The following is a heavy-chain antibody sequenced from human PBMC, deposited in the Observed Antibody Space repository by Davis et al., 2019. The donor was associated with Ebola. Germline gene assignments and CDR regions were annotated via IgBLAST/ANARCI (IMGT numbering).Heavy chain of an antibody. Sequence: ASVKVSCKASGYTFTSYAMHWVRQAPGQGLEWMGIINPSGGSTSYAQKFQGRVTMTRDTSTSTVYMELSSLRSEDTAVYYCAREDIVVVVAAPRDYYYYGMDVWGQGTTVTVSS. CDR2: INPSGGST. V-gene: IGHV1-46*01. D-gene: IGHD2-15*01. J-gene: IGHJ6*02. CDR3: AREDIVVVVAAPRDYYYYGMDV. CDR1: GYTFTSYA.